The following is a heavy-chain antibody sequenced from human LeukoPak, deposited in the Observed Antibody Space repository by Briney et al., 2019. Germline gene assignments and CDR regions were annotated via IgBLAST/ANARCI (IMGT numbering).Heavy chain of an antibody. D-gene: IGHD1-14*01. Sequence: GGSLRLSCAASGFTFSSYSMNWVRQAPGKGLEWVSYISSSSSTIYYADSVKGRFTISRDNAKNSLYLQMNSLRAEDTAVYYCARTPTGGMDYFDYWGQGTLVTVSS. V-gene: IGHV3-48*01. CDR2: ISSSSSTI. CDR3: ARTPTGGMDYFDY. CDR1: GFTFSSYS. J-gene: IGHJ4*02.